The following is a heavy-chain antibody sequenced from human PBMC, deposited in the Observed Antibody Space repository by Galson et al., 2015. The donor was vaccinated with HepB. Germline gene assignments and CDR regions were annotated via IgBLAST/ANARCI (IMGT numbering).Heavy chain of an antibody. CDR2: IYSGGAT. Sequence: SLRLSCAASGFTVSNTYMNWVRQAPGKGLEWVSVIYSGGATYYADSVKGRFTTSRDNSKNTLYLHVNNLRAEDTAVYYCASPFCTGGSCYPLWYWGQGTLSPSPQ. D-gene: IGHD2-15*01. V-gene: IGHV3-53*01. CDR1: GFTVSNTY. J-gene: IGHJ4*02. CDR3: ASPFCTGGSCYPLWY.